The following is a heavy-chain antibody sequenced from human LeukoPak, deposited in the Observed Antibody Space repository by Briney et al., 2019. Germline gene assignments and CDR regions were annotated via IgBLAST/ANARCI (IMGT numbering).Heavy chain of an antibody. V-gene: IGHV1-69*04. CDR1: GYTFINYA. D-gene: IGHD4-17*01. CDR2: IIPILGIA. Sequence: SVKVSCKASGYTFINYALNWVRQAPGQGLEWMGRIIPILGIANYAQKFQGRVTITADKSTSTAYMELSSLRSEDTAVYYCARYTTVSSDPGPWGQGTLVTVSS. CDR3: ARYTTVSSDPGP. J-gene: IGHJ5*02.